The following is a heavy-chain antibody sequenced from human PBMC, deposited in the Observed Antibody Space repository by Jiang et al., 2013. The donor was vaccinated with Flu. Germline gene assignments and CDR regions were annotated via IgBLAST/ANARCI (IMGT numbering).Heavy chain of an antibody. V-gene: IGHV6-1*01. Sequence: QTLSLTCAISGDSVSSNSVAWNWIRKSPSRGLEWLGRTYHRSKWLNDYAVSVKSRVNIKPDTSKNQFSLQLNSVTSEDTAVYYCARSTAIFDYWGQGVLVTVSS. J-gene: IGHJ4*02. CDR2: TYHRSKWLN. CDR1: GDSVSSNSVA. CDR3: ARSTAIFDY.